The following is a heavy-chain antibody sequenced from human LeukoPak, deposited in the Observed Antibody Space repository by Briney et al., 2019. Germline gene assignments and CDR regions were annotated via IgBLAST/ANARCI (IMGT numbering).Heavy chain of an antibody. CDR1: GFTLSNYS. J-gene: IGHJ4*02. CDR2: ISSTSSYI. D-gene: IGHD4-17*01. CDR3: ARDLAYGDDGL. Sequence: GGSLRLSCAASGFTLSNYSMNWVRQAPGKGLEWVAFISSTSSYIFYADSMKGRFTISRDNARNSLYLQMNSLRADDTAVYYCARDLAYGDDGLWGQGTLVTVSS. V-gene: IGHV3-21*01.